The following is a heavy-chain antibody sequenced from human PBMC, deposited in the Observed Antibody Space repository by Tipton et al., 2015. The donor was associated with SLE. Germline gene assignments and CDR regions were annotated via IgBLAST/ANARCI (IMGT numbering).Heavy chain of an antibody. V-gene: IGHV1-18*01. Sequence: QLVQSGAEIKKPGASVKVSCKASGYTFTSYAISWVRQAPGQGLEWMGWINPYTGNTDYAQKVQGRVTMTTDTSRSTAYLDLRSLRPDDTAVYYCAERYDTFEIWCQGTMVSVSS. CDR1: GYTFTSYA. D-gene: IGHD1-1*01. CDR3: AERYDTFEI. J-gene: IGHJ3*02. CDR2: INPYTGNT.